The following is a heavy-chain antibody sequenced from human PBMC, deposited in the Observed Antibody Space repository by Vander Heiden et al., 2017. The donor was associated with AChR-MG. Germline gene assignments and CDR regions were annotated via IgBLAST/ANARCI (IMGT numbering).Heavy chain of an antibody. CDR2: INHSGST. CDR3: ARGRTTGTTIGRRWFDP. J-gene: IGHJ5*02. CDR1: GGSFSGYY. D-gene: IGHD1-1*01. V-gene: IGHV4-34*01. Sequence: QVQLQQWGAGLLKPSETLSLTCAVYGGSFSGYYGSWIRQPPGKGLEWIGEINHSGSTNYNPSLKSRVTISVDTSKNQFSLKLSSVTAADTAVYYCARGRTTGTTIGRRWFDPWGQGTLVTVSS.